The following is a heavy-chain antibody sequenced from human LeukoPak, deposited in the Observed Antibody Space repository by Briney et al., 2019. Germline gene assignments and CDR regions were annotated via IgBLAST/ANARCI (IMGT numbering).Heavy chain of an antibody. Sequence: SETLSLTCSVSGGSMSGDYWSWIRQPPGKGLEWIGHIFYSGSTNYNPSLKSRVTISVDTSKNQFSLKLSSVTAADTAVYYCARSGGYSSSWSLWGQGTLVTVSS. V-gene: IGHV4-59*01. CDR2: IFYSGST. CDR3: ARSGGYSSSWSL. D-gene: IGHD6-13*01. J-gene: IGHJ4*02. CDR1: GGSMSGDY.